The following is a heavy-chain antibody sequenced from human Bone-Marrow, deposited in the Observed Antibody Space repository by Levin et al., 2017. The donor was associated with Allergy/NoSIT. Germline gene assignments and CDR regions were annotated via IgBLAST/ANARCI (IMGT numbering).Heavy chain of an antibody. CDR1: GFTFNNYA. CDR3: ANHREGFHYHGMDV. Sequence: GGSLRLSCAASGFTFNNYAMTWVRQAPGKGLEWVSSISGGGDGRYYADSVKGRFTIFRDNSKNTLFLQMNSLRAEDTALYYCANHREGFHYHGMDVWGQGTTVTVSS. V-gene: IGHV3-23*01. J-gene: IGHJ6*02. CDR2: ISGGGDGR.